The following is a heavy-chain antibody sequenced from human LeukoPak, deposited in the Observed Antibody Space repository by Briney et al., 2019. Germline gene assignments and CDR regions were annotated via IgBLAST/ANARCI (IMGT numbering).Heavy chain of an antibody. CDR2: IKAGNGNT. Sequence: ASVKVSCKASGSTCTCYAMHWVRQPHGQRLEWMGWIKAGNGNTKYSQTFQGRVTITRDTSASTAYMELSSLRSEDTAVYYCARDRRPQLVQTEIDYWGQGTLVTVSS. CDR3: ARDRRPQLVQTEIDY. J-gene: IGHJ4*02. D-gene: IGHD6-13*01. V-gene: IGHV1-3*01. CDR1: GSTCTCYA.